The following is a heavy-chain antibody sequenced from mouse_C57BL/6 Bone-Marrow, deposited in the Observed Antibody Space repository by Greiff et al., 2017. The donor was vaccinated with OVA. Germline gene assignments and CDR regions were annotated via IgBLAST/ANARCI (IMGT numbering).Heavy chain of an antibody. Sequence: VQLQESGAELARPGASVKMSCKASGYTFTSYTMHWVKQRPGQGLEWIGYINPSSGYTKYNQKFKDKATLTADKSSSTAYMQLSSLTSEDSAVYYCARYPLTGGDYWGQGTTLTVSS. V-gene: IGHV1-4*01. CDR3: ARYPLTGGDY. CDR2: INPSSGYT. D-gene: IGHD4-1*01. J-gene: IGHJ2*01. CDR1: GYTFTSYT.